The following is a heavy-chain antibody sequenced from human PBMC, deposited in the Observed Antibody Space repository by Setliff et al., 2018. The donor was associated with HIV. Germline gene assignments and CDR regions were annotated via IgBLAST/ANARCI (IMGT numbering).Heavy chain of an antibody. J-gene: IGHJ4*02. CDR3: AREATPRHSSGWVYFDY. Sequence: GGSLRLSCAASGFTVSTNYMSWVRQAPGKGPEWVSYITGSGDTIYYADSVKGRFTMSRDNAKDSVYLQMNTLRVEDTAVYYCAREATPRHSSGWVYFDYWGQGMMVTVSS. CDR2: ITGSGDTI. D-gene: IGHD6-19*01. V-gene: IGHV3-11*04. CDR1: GFTVSTNY.